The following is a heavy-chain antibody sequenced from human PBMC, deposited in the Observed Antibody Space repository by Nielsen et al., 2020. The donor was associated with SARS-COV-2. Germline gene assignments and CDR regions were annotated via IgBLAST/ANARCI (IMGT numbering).Heavy chain of an antibody. CDR1: GFTFSSYS. Sequence: GESLKISCAASGFTFSSYSMNWVRQAPGKGLEWVSYISSSSSTIYYADSVKGRFTISRDNAKNSLYLQMNSLRAEDTAVYYCARGARPLFDYWGQGTLVTVSS. CDR3: ARGARPLFDY. V-gene: IGHV3-48*01. D-gene: IGHD6-6*01. J-gene: IGHJ4*02. CDR2: ISSSSSTI.